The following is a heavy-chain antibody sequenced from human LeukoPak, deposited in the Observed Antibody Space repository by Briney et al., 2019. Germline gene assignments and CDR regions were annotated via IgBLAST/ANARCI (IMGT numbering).Heavy chain of an antibody. CDR3: AKSDYDFWSGFDY. J-gene: IGHJ4*02. Sequence: GGSLRLSCAASGFTFSSYAMSWVRQAPGKGLEWVSAISGSGGSTYYADSVKGRFTISRGNSKNTLYLQMNSLRAEDTAVYYCAKSDYDFWSGFDYWGQGTLVTVSS. CDR1: GFTFSSYA. CDR2: ISGSGGST. V-gene: IGHV3-23*01. D-gene: IGHD3-3*01.